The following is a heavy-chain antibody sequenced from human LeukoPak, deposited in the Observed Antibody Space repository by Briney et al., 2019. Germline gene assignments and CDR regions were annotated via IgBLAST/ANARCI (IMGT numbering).Heavy chain of an antibody. J-gene: IGHJ4*02. CDR3: VREPYCSGGSCYTSGFDC. D-gene: IGHD2-15*01. Sequence: PGGSLRLSCAASGFTFSTYAMSWVRQAPGKGLEWVSALSPSGGITYYEDSVKGRFTISRDNSKNTLYLQMNSLRAEDTAVYYCVREPYCSGGSCYTSGFDCWGQGTLVTVSS. CDR2: LSPSGGIT. CDR1: GFTFSTYA. V-gene: IGHV3-23*01.